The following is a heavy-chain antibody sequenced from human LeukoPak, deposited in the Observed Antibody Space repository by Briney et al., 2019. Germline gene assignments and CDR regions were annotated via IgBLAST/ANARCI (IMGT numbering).Heavy chain of an antibody. D-gene: IGHD3-9*01. J-gene: IGHJ5*02. CDR2: INYSGST. CDR1: GGSMRSSNFY. Sequence: PSETLSLTCTVSGGSMRSSNFYWGWIRQPPGKGLEWIGNINYSGSTYYNPSVKSRVTLSVDVSKNRFSLNLTSVTAVDTALYFCARTHFDSLGWFDPWGQGIQVIVSS. CDR3: ARTHFDSLGWFDP. V-gene: IGHV4-39*07.